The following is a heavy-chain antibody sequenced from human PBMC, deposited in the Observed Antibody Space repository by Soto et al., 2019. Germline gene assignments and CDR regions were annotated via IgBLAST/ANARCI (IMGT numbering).Heavy chain of an antibody. D-gene: IGHD2-2*01. Sequence: PGGSLRLSCAASGFTSSSYGMHWVRQAPGKGLEWVAVISYDGSNKYYADSVKGRFTISRDNSKNTLYLQMNSLRAEDTAVYYCARDPNIVLVPAALRSYYYYYGMDVWGQGTTVTVSS. CDR2: ISYDGSNK. V-gene: IGHV3-30*03. CDR3: ARDPNIVLVPAALRSYYYYYGMDV. CDR1: GFTSSSYG. J-gene: IGHJ6*02.